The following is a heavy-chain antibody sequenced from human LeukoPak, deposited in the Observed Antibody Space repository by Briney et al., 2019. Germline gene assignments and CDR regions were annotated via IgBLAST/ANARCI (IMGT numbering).Heavy chain of an antibody. V-gene: IGHV7-4-1*02. D-gene: IGHD2/OR15-2a*01. CDR2: INTNTGNP. J-gene: IGHJ5*02. CDR1: GYTFTSYA. Sequence: GASVKVSCKASGYTFTSYAMNWVRQAPGQGLEWMGWINTNTGNPTYAQGFTGRFVFSLDTSVSTAYLQISSLKAEDTAVYYCARLGGNINSPYGNWFDPWGQGALVTVSS. CDR3: ARLGGNINSPYGNWFDP.